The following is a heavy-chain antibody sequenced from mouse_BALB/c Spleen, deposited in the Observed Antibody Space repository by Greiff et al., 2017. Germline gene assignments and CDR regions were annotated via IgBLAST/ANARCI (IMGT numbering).Heavy chain of an antibody. V-gene: IGHV3-8*02. Sequence: EVQVVESGPSLVKPSQTLSLTCSVTGDSITSGYWNWIRKFPGNKLEYMGYISYSGSTYYNPSLKSRISITRDTSKNQYYLQLNSVTTEDTATYYCARGSNSPYYFDYWGQGTTLTVSS. CDR3: ARGSNSPYYFDY. CDR2: ISYSGST. J-gene: IGHJ2*01. CDR1: GDSITSGY. D-gene: IGHD2-5*01.